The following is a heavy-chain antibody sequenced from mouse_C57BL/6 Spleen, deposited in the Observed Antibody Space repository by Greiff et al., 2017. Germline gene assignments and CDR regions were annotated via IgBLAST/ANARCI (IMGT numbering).Heavy chain of an antibody. CDR3: ARRDDGYSFDY. Sequence: EVQVVESEGGLVQPGSSMKLSCTASGFTFSDYYMAWVRQVPEKGLEWVANINYDGSSTYYLDSLKSRFIISRDNAKNILYLQMSSLKSEDTATYYCARRDDGYSFDYWGQGTTLTVSS. CDR2: INYDGSST. V-gene: IGHV5-16*01. J-gene: IGHJ2*01. D-gene: IGHD2-3*01. CDR1: GFTFSDYY.